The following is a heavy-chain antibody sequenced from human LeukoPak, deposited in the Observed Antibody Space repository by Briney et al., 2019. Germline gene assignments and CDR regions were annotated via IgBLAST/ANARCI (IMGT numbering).Heavy chain of an antibody. D-gene: IGHD2-2*01. Sequence: PGESLKISCKGSGYSFTSYWIGWVRQMPGKGLEWMGIIYPGDSDTRYSPSFQGQVTISADKSISTAYLQWSSLKASDTAMYYCATSPLGYCSSTSCYYYGMDVWGQGTTVTVSS. CDR2: IYPGDSDT. CDR1: GYSFTSYW. J-gene: IGHJ6*02. CDR3: ATSPLGYCSSTSCYYYGMDV. V-gene: IGHV5-51*01.